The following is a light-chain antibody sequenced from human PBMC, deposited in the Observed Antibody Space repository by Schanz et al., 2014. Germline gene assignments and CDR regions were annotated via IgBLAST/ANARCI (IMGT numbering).Light chain of an antibody. CDR3: QQYGSSTLT. V-gene: IGKV3-20*01. J-gene: IGKJ4*01. Sequence: EIVLTQSPATLSLSPGERATLSCRASQSVSSYLAWYQHKPGQAPRLLIYGASSRATGIPDRFSGSGSGTDFTLTISRVEPEDFAVYYCQQYGSSTLTFGGGTKVEIK. CDR2: GAS. CDR1: QSVSSY.